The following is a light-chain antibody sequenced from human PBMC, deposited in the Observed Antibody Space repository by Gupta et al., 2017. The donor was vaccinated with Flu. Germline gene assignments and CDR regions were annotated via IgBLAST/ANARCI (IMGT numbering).Light chain of an antibody. CDR3: HSYRSSTTPWV. CDR2: EVS. V-gene: IGLV2-14*01. Sequence: QSALSQPASVSGSPGQSITISCTGTSSDVGGHKYVSWYQQHPGKAPKLMIYEVSNRPSGVSSRFSGSKSGNTASLIISGLQAEDEADYYCHSYRSSTTPWVFGGGTKLTGL. J-gene: IGLJ3*02. CDR1: SSDVGGHKY.